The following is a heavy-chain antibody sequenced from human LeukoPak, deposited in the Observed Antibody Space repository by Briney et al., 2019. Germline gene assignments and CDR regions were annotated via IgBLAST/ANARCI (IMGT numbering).Heavy chain of an antibody. CDR2: IYYSGST. CDR3: ARGGVEGVAARYSVDY. J-gene: IGHJ4*02. Sequence: SETLSLTCTVSGGSISSYYWSWIRQPPGKGLEWIGYIYYSGSTNYNPSLKSRVTISVDTSKNQFSLKLSSVTAADTAVYYCARGGVEGVAARYSVDYWGQGTLVTVSS. D-gene: IGHD6-6*01. CDR1: GGSISSYY. V-gene: IGHV4-59*01.